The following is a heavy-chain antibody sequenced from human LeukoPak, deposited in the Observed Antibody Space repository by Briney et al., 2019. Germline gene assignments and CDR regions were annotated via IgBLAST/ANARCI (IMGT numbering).Heavy chain of an antibody. CDR2: IKSKTDGGTT. CDR3: TTEGSGYYFHY. V-gene: IGHV3-15*01. J-gene: IGHJ4*02. D-gene: IGHD3-22*01. Sequence: GGSLRLSCVVSGFTFSNAWMSWVRQAPGKGLEWVGRIKSKTDGGTTDYAAPVKGRFTISRDDSKITLYLQMSSPKTEDTAVYYCTTEGSGYYFHYWGQGTLVTVSS. CDR1: GFTFSNAW.